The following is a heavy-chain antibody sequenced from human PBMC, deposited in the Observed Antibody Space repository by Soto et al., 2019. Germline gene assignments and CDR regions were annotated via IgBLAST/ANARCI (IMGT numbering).Heavy chain of an antibody. D-gene: IGHD6-13*01. J-gene: IGHJ3*02. V-gene: IGHV4-39*07. CDR2: IYYSGST. CDR1: AGSISSSSDY. CDR3: ARRYSSAFDI. Sequence: PSQPRSVPCTVSAGSISSSSDYWCWIRQPPGKGREWIGSIYYSGSTYYNPSLKSRVTISVDTSKNQFSLKLSSVTAADTAVYYCARRYSSAFDIWGQGTMVT.